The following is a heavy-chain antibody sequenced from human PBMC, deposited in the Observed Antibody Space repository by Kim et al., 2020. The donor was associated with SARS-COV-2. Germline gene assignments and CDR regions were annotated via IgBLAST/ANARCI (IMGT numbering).Heavy chain of an antibody. V-gene: IGHV4-30-4*01. CDR2: IYYSGST. CDR1: GGSISSGDYY. CDR3: ARVEKGDYYDSSGGAFDI. D-gene: IGHD3-22*01. J-gene: IGHJ3*02. Sequence: SETLSLTCTVSGGSISSGDYYWSWIRQPPGKGLEWIGYIYYSGSTYYNPSLKSRVTISVDTSKNQFSLKLSSVTAADTAVYYCARVEKGDYYDSSGGAFDIWGQGTMVTVSS.